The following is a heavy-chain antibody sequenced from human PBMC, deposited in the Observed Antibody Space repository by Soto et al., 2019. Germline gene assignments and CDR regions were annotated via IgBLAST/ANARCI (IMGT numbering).Heavy chain of an antibody. CDR2: ISAYNSNT. Sequence: QVQLVQSGAEVKKPGASVKVSCRATGYHVSRSGISWVRQAPGHGLEGVGWISAYNSNTNYAQKLQGRGIMTTDTSTSTAYMEPRSLKSYATAVYDCARGLLWDSFDYGWKNWFDPWVQGTLVTVSS. J-gene: IGHJ5*02. V-gene: IGHV1-18*01. D-gene: IGHD2-21*01. CDR3: ARGLLWDSFDYGWKNWFDP. CDR1: GYHVSRSG.